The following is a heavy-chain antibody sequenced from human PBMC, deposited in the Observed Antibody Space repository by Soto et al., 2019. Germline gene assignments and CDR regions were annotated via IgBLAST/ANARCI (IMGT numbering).Heavy chain of an antibody. J-gene: IGHJ4*02. Sequence: SETLFLTCTVSGGSVNSDTFYWSWIRQPPGRGLEWIGYIYYTGSTNYNPSLKSRVTISIDTSRNQFSLKLSSVTAADTAVYYCAREFSNSPEAFDSWGQGSLVTVSS. V-gene: IGHV4-61*01. D-gene: IGHD6-6*01. CDR1: GGSVNSDTFY. CDR3: AREFSNSPEAFDS. CDR2: IYYTGST.